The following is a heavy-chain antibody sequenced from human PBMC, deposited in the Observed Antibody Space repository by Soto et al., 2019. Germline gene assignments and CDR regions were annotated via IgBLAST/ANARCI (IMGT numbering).Heavy chain of an antibody. CDR2: ISWNSGSI. V-gene: IGHV3-9*01. J-gene: IGHJ4*02. Sequence: EVQLVESGGGLVQPGRSLRLSCAASGFTFDDYAMHWVRQAPGKGLEWVSGISWNSGSIGYADSVKGRFTISRDNAKNSLYLQMNSLRAEDTALYYCAKGLGSGQLSWGQGTLVTVSS. D-gene: IGHD6-19*01. CDR3: AKGLGSGQLS. CDR1: GFTFDDYA.